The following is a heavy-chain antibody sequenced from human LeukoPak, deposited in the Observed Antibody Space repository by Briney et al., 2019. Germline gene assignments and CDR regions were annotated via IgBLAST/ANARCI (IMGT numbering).Heavy chain of an antibody. D-gene: IGHD6-13*01. CDR3: ARVHIAAAGTRDYYYYMDV. CDR2: IYYSGST. V-gene: IGHV4-30-4*08. J-gene: IGHJ6*03. CDR1: GGSIISGDYY. Sequence: SQTLSLTCTVSGGSIISGDYYWSWIRQPPGKGLEWIGYIYYSGSTYYNPSLKSRVTISVDTSKNQFSLKLSSVTAADTAVYYCARVHIAAAGTRDYYYYMDVWGKGTTVTVSS.